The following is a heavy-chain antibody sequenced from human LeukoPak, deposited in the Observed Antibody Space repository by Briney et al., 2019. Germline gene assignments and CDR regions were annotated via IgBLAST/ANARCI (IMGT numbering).Heavy chain of an antibody. CDR1: GYTFTSFG. J-gene: IGHJ4*02. CDR3: ARDQMNIAAAGAYFDY. CDR2: IGAYNGNT. D-gene: IGHD6-13*01. V-gene: IGHV1-18*01. Sequence: ASVKVSCKASGYTFTSFGISWVRQAPGQGLEWMGWIGAYNGNTKNGQKLQGRVTMTTDTSTSTAYMELRSLRSDDAAVYYCARDQMNIAAAGAYFDYWGQGTLVTVSS.